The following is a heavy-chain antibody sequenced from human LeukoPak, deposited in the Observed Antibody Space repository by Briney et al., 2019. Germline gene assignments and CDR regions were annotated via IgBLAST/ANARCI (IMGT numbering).Heavy chain of an antibody. J-gene: IGHJ4*02. CDR2: IYTSGST. CDR3: AREGYYDSSGPPDDY. V-gene: IGHV4-4*07. Sequence: SETLSLTCTVSGGSISSYYWSWIRQPAGKGQEWIGRIYTSGSTNYNPSLKSRVTMSVDTSKNQFSLKLSSVTAADTAVYYCAREGYYDSSGPPDDYWGQGTLVTVSS. D-gene: IGHD3-22*01. CDR1: GGSISSYY.